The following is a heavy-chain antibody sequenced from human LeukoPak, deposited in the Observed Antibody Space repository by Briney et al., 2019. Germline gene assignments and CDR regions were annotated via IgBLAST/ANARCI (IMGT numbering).Heavy chain of an antibody. CDR3: ARDGYGYNYMDV. V-gene: IGHV3-53*01. CDR2: IYSGGTT. Sequence: GGSLRLSCAASGFTVSRNFMSWVRQAPGKGLEWVSVIYSGGTTEYSDSVKGRFIISRDNSKNTLYLQMNSLRAEDTAVYYCARDGYGYNYMDVWGKGTTVTVSS. CDR1: GFTVSRNF. D-gene: IGHD1-1*01. J-gene: IGHJ6*03.